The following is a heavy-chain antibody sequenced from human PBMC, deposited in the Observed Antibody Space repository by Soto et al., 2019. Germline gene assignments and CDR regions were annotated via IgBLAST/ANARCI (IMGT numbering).Heavy chain of an antibody. J-gene: IGHJ4*02. D-gene: IGHD3-10*01. CDR1: GYTFTTYA. Sequence: GASVKVSCKASGYTFTTYAMHWVRQAPGQRLEWMGWINAGNGNTKYSQRFQGRVTVTRDTSASTAYMELRSLRSDDTAVYYCARDLGRSFPWGQGTLVTVSS. CDR3: ARDLGRSFP. CDR2: INAGNGNT. V-gene: IGHV1-3*01.